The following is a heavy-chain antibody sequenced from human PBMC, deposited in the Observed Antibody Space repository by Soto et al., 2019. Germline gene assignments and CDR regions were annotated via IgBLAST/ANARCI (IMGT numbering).Heavy chain of an antibody. CDR3: ASSGWWYFDY. D-gene: IGHD6-19*01. CDR1: GGSISSGGYY. V-gene: IGHV4-31*03. CDR2: IYYSGST. J-gene: IGHJ4*02. Sequence: SETLSLTCTVSGGSISSGGYYWSWIRQHPGKGLEWIGYIYYSGSTYYNPSLKSRVTIPVDTSKNQFSLKLSSVTAADTAVYYCASSGWWYFDYWGQGTLVTVSS.